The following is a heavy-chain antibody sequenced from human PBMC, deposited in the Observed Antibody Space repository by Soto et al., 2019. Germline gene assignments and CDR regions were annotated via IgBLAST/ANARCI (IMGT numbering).Heavy chain of an antibody. Sequence: QVQLVESGGGVVQPGRSLRLSCAASGFTFNSYGMHWVRQTPGKGLEWVSAISYDGSDTYYTDSVKGRFTISRDNSKNTLSLQMNSLRAEDTAWYYCAKGKYGSRSYFPLGSWGQGTLVTVSS. J-gene: IGHJ5*02. CDR3: AKGKYGSRSYFPLGS. V-gene: IGHV3-30*18. CDR2: ISYDGSDT. CDR1: GFTFNSYG. D-gene: IGHD3-10*01.